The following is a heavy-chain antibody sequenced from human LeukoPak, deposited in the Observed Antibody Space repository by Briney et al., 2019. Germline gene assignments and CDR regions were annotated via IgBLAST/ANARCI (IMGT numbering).Heavy chain of an antibody. CDR1: GFTFSSYA. Sequence: PGGSLRLSCAASGFTFSSYAMHWVRQAPGKGLDWVAVRSYDGSNKYYADSVKGRLTISRDNSKNTLYLQMNSLRAEDTAVYYCASSYSSSWGGGFDYWGQGTLVTVSS. V-gene: IGHV3-30*04. D-gene: IGHD6-13*01. CDR3: ASSYSSSWGGGFDY. CDR2: RSYDGSNK. J-gene: IGHJ4*02.